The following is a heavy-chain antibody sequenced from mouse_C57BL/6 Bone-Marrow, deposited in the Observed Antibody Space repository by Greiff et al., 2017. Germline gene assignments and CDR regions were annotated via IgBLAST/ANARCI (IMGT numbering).Heavy chain of an antibody. CDR2: IDPETGGT. CDR1: GYTFTDYE. V-gene: IGHV1-15*01. D-gene: IGHD1-1*01. Sequence: VKLVASGAELVRPGASVTLSCKASGYTFTDYEMHWVKQTPVHGLEWIGAIDPETGGTAYNQKFKGKAILTADKSSSTAYMELRSLTSEDSAVXYCTRAIYYGSSLDYWGQGTTLTVSS. CDR3: TRAIYYGSSLDY. J-gene: IGHJ2*01.